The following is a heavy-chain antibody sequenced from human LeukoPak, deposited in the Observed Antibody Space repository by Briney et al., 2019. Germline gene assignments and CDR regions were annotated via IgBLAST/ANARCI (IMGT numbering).Heavy chain of an antibody. CDR1: GFTFSSYA. V-gene: IGHV3-23*01. J-gene: IGHJ4*02. D-gene: IGHD3-16*02. Sequence: GGSLRLSCAASGFTFSSYAMSWVRQAPGKGLEWVSAISGSGGSTYYADSLKGRFTISRDNSKNTLYLQMNSLRAEDTAVYYCAKRKITFGGVIVHPFDYWGQGTLVTVSS. CDR3: AKRKITFGGVIVHPFDY. CDR2: ISGSGGST.